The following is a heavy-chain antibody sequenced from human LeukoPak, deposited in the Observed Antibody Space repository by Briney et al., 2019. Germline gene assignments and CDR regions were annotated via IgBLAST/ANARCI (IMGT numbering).Heavy chain of an antibody. Sequence: GGSLRLSCAASGFTFSSYWMSWVRQAPGKGLEWVANIKQDGSEKYYVDSVKGRFTISRDNAKNSLYLQMNSLRAEDTAVYYCAKGDIVVVVAASLFDYWGQGTLVTVSS. CDR3: AKGDIVVVVAASLFDY. CDR1: GFTFSSYW. D-gene: IGHD2-15*01. V-gene: IGHV3-7*01. J-gene: IGHJ4*02. CDR2: IKQDGSEK.